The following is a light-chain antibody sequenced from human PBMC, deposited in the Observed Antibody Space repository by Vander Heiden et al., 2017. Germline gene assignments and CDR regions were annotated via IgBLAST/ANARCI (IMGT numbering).Light chain of an antibody. CDR3: QQYGSSLLT. J-gene: IGKJ4*02. Sequence: IVLTQSPGTLSSSPGETATLSCSASKSIHSNLARYQQKPGQGPRHLIYGASSRPTGIPDRFTGSGSGTDFTLTISRLETQDFAVDYCQQYGSSLLTLGGRTTVEIK. CDR2: GAS. V-gene: IGKV3-20*01. CDR1: KSIHSN.